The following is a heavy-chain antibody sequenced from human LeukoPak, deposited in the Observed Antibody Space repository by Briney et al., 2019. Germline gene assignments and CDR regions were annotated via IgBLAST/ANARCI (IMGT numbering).Heavy chain of an antibody. D-gene: IGHD3-22*01. J-gene: IGHJ4*02. CDR2: IKSKTDGGTT. CDR3: TTGESLYYYDHTDFDY. Sequence: PGGSLRLSCAASGFTFSNAWMSWVRQAPGKGLEWVGRIKSKTDGGTTDYAAPVKGRFTISRDDSKNTLYLQMNSLKTEDTAVYYCTTGESLYYYDHTDFDYWGQGTLVTVSS. V-gene: IGHV3-15*01. CDR1: GFTFSNAW.